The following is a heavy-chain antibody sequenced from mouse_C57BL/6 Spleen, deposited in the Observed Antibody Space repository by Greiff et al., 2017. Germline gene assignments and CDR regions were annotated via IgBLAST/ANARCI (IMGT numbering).Heavy chain of an antibody. Sequence: EVQLQQSGAELVRPGASVKLSCTASGFNIKDYYMHWVKQRPEQGLEWIGRIDPEDGDTEYAPKFQGKATMTADTSSNTAYLQLSSLTSEDTAVYYCTRYYGNYGGYFDVWGTGTTVTVSS. V-gene: IGHV14-1*01. CDR2: IDPEDGDT. CDR3: TRYYGNYGGYFDV. J-gene: IGHJ1*03. D-gene: IGHD2-1*01. CDR1: GFNIKDYY.